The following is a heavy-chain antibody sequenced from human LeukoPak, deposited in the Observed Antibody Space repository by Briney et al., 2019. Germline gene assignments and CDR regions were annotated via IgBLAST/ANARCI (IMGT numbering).Heavy chain of an antibody. V-gene: IGHV1-69*13. CDR2: IIPIFGTA. CDR1: GGTFSSYA. Sequence: GASVKVSCKASGGTFSSYAISWVRQAPGQGLEWMGGIIPIFGTANYAQKFQGRVTITADESTSTAYMELSSLRSEDTAVYYCARASAFGEYWDYYYYYGMDVWGQGTTVTVSS. CDR3: ARASAFGEYWDYYYYYGMDV. D-gene: IGHD3-3*01. J-gene: IGHJ6*02.